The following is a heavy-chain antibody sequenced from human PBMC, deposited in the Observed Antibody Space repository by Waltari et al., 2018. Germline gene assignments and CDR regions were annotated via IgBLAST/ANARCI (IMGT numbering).Heavy chain of an antibody. J-gene: IGHJ4*02. Sequence: QVQLVQSGAEVKKPGASVKVSCKASGYTFTSYYMHWVRQAPGQGLEWMGIINPSGGSTSYAQKFQGRVTMTRDTSTSTVYMELSSLRSEDTAVYYCARVYGRYCSSTSCPALDYWGQGTLVTVSS. V-gene: IGHV1-46*01. CDR2: INPSGGST. D-gene: IGHD2-2*01. CDR1: GYTFTSYY. CDR3: ARVYGRYCSSTSCPALDY.